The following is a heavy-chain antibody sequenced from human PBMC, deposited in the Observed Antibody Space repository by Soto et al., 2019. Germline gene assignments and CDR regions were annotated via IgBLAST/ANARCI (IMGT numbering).Heavy chain of an antibody. CDR2: ISGSGGST. J-gene: IGHJ4*02. D-gene: IGHD7-27*01. CDR3: AKEVSLGSTVDLGY. V-gene: IGHV3-23*01. CDR1: GFTFTIFA. Sequence: GSLRLSFAASGFTFTIFAMSWVRQSPGKGLEWVSTISGSGGSTYYADAVKGRFTISRDNSMGTLYLQMKSLRVEDTAIYYCAKEVSLGSTVDLGYWGQGTLVTV.